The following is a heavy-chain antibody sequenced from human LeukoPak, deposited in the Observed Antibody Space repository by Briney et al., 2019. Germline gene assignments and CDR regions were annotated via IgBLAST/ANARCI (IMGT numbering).Heavy chain of an antibody. Sequence: ASVKVSCKASGYTFTSYYMHWVRQAPGQGLEWMGIINPSGASTNYAQKFQGRVNMTRDTSTNTVYMELGGLRSEDTAVYYCARVAAAGFAYDKFDPWGQGTLVTVSS. D-gene: IGHD6-13*01. CDR3: ARVAAAGFAYDKFDP. CDR1: GYTFTSYY. CDR2: INPSGAST. V-gene: IGHV1-46*01. J-gene: IGHJ5*02.